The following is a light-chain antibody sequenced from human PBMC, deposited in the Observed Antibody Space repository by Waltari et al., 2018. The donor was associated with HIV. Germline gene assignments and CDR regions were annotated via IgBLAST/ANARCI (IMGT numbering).Light chain of an antibody. CDR1: QSVSSY. J-gene: IGKJ5*01. CDR3: QQRLTWPPIT. Sequence: EVVLTQSPATLSLSPGERATLSCRASQSVSSYLLWYQQKPGQAPRLLIYDASNRATGIPARFSGSGSGTDFTLTISSLEPEDFAVYYCQQRLTWPPITFGQ. V-gene: IGKV3-11*01. CDR2: DAS.